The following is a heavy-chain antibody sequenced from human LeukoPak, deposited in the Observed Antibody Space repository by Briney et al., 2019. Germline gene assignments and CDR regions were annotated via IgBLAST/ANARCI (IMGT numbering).Heavy chain of an antibody. Sequence: SETLSLTCAVSGGSISSSNWWSWVRQPPGKGLEWIGEIYHSGSTNYNPSLKSRVTISVDTSKNQFSLKLSSVTAADTAVYYCAILFWSGYYTHFDYWGQGTLVTVSS. CDR1: GGSISSSNW. J-gene: IGHJ4*02. V-gene: IGHV4-4*02. CDR3: AILFWSGYYTHFDY. D-gene: IGHD3-3*01. CDR2: IYHSGST.